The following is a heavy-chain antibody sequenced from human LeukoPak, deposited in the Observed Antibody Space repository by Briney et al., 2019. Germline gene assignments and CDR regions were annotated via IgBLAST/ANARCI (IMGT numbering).Heavy chain of an antibody. Sequence: AGSLRLSCAASGVTFSSDWMHWVRQAPGKGLVWVSRINSDGSSTSYADSVKGRFTISRDNAKNTLYLQMNSLRAEDTAVYYCEAVKNAFDIWGQGTMVTVSS. CDR1: GVTFSSDW. J-gene: IGHJ3*02. CDR3: EAVKNAFDI. CDR2: INSDGSST. D-gene: IGHD3-22*01. V-gene: IGHV3-74*01.